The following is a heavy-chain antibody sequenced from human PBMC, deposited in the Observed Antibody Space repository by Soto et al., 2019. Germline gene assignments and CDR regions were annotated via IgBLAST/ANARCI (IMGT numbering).Heavy chain of an antibody. D-gene: IGHD3-22*01. CDR2: INPSGGST. Sequence: QVQLVQSGAEVKKPGASVKVSCKASGYTFTSYYMHWVRQAPGQGLEWMGIINPSGGSTRYAQKSRGRATLTRNRSTSTVKMGLSSLSSKNTALYYCARRGGITMISIPQDALVTWGQGQWSPSLQ. J-gene: IGHJ3*02. CDR3: ARRGGITMISIPQDALVT. V-gene: IGHV1-46*03. CDR1: GYTFTSYY.